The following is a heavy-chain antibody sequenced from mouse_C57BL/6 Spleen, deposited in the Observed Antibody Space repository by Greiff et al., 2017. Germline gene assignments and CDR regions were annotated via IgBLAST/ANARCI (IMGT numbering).Heavy chain of an antibody. D-gene: IGHD1-1*01. CDR1: GYAFTNYL. CDR2: INPGSGGT. Sequence: QVQLQQSGAELVRPGTSVKVSCTASGYAFTNYLIEWVKQRPGQGLEWIGVINPGSGGTNYNEKFKGKATLTADKSSTTAYMQLSILASEDCAVYFCRAVVDAYLYFDGWGTGTTVTVSS. J-gene: IGHJ1*03. CDR3: RAVVDAYLYFDG. V-gene: IGHV1-54*01.